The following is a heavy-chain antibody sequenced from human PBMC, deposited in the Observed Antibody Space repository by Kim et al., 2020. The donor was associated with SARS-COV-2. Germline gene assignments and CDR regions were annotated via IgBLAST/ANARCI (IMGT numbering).Heavy chain of an antibody. CDR3: ASRYSSSWFYFGY. D-gene: IGHD6-13*01. V-gene: IGHV4-39*01. Sequence: SNPSLKIRVTRSSDTSRNQFTLKLSSVTAADTAVYYCASRYSSSWFYFGYWGQRTLVTVSS. J-gene: IGHJ4*02.